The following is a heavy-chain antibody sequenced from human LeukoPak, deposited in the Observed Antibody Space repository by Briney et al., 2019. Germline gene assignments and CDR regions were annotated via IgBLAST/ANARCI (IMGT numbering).Heavy chain of an antibody. V-gene: IGHV3-23*01. Sequence: GGSLRLSCAASGFTFRSYAMSWVRQAPGKGLQWVSAISGSGDSTYYVDSVQGRFTISRDNSKNTLYLQMNSLRAEDTAVYYCAKDRPITGRPYYYYGMDVWGQGTTVTVSS. CDR3: AKDRPITGRPYYYYGMDV. J-gene: IGHJ6*02. D-gene: IGHD1-20*01. CDR2: ISGSGDST. CDR1: GFTFRSYA.